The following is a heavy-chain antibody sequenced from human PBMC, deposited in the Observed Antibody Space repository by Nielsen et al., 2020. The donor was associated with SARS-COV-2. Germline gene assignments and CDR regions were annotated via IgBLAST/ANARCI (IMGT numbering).Heavy chain of an antibody. CDR3: AKDSAEGREPDAFDI. CDR1: GFTVSSNY. J-gene: IGHJ3*02. Sequence: GESLKISCAASGFTVSSNYMSWVRQAPGKGLEWVSVIYSGGSTYYADSVKGRFTISRDNSKNTLYLQMNSLRAEDTAVYYCAKDSAEGREPDAFDIWGQGTMVTVSS. D-gene: IGHD1-26*01. V-gene: IGHV3-53*01. CDR2: IYSGGST.